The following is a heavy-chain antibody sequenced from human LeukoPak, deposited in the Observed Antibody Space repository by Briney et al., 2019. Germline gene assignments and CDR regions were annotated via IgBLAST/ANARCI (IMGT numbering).Heavy chain of an antibody. Sequence: GGSLRLSCAASGFTFSSYEMNWVRQAPGKGLEWVSYISSSGSTIYYADSVKGRFTISRDNAKNSLYLQMNSPRAKDTAVYYCARDAIQLWSPYGMDVWGQGTTVTVSS. D-gene: IGHD5-18*01. CDR1: GFTFSSYE. V-gene: IGHV3-48*03. CDR2: ISSSGSTI. J-gene: IGHJ6*02. CDR3: ARDAIQLWSPYGMDV.